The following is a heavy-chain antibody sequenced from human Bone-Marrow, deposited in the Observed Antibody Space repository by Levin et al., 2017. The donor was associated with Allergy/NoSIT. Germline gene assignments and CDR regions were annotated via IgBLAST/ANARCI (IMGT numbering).Heavy chain of an antibody. J-gene: IGHJ4*02. CDR3: VKDNWGFCGTTSCPEL. CDR2: ISGNGGA. D-gene: IGHD2-2*01. CDR1: GFTFSSYA. Sequence: PGGSLRLSCEASGFTFSSYAMSWVRQTPGKGLEWLSVISGNGGAYYADSVTGRFTISRDNSKNMLFLQLTGLRAEDTAIYYCVKDNWGFCGTTSCPELWGQGALVTVSS. V-gene: IGHV3-23*01.